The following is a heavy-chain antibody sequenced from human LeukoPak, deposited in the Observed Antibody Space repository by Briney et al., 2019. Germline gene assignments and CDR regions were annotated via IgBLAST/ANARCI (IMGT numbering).Heavy chain of an antibody. Sequence: GGSLRLSCAASGFTFSDSYMSWIRQAPGKGLEWLSYLSSSSSYTNYADSVKGRFTISRDNAKNSLYLQLNSLRAEDTAVYYCARHRYREATDSWGQGTLVTVSS. J-gene: IGHJ4*02. D-gene: IGHD4-11*01. CDR3: ARHRYREATDS. V-gene: IGHV3-11*06. CDR2: LSSSSSYT. CDR1: GFTFSDSY.